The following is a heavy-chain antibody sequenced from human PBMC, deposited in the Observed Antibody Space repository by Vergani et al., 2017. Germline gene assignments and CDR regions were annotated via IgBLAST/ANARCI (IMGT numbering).Heavy chain of an antibody. CDR1: GYSFTSYW. D-gene: IGHD2-21*02. V-gene: IGHV5-10-1*01. Sequence: EVQLVQSGAEVKKPGESLRISCKVSGYSFTSYWISWVRQMPGKGLEWMGRIDPSYSYTNYSPSFQGHVTISADKSISTAYLQWSSLKASDTAMYYCARPSRAYCGGDCYSWYFDLWGRGTLVTVSS. CDR2: IDPSYSYT. CDR3: ARPSRAYCGGDCYSWYFDL. J-gene: IGHJ2*01.